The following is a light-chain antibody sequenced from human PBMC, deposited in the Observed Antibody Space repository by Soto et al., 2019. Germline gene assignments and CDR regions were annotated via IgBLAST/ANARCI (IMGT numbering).Light chain of an antibody. J-gene: IGKJ1*01. Sequence: EIVLTQSPGTLSLSPGERATLSCRASQSVSSRYLAWYQQRPGQAPRPLIYDASSRATGIPDRFSGTGSGTDFTLTISRLEPEDFALYYCQQYGSSPPWTFGQGTKVEIK. CDR2: DAS. CDR1: QSVSSRY. CDR3: QQYGSSPPWT. V-gene: IGKV3-20*01.